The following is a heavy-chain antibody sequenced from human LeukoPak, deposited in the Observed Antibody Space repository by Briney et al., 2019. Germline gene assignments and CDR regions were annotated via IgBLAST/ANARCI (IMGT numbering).Heavy chain of an antibody. CDR3: ATLVSTRYYFDY. V-gene: IGHV4-30-2*04. J-gene: IGHJ4*02. D-gene: IGHD5/OR15-5a*01. CDR2: YYSGNT. Sequence: YYSGNTYYNPSLKSRLTISVDTSKNQFSLRLTSVTAADTAVYFCATLVSTRYYFDYWGQGTLVTVSS.